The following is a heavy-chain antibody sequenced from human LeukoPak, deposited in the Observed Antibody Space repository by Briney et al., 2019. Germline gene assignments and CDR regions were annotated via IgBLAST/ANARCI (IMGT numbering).Heavy chain of an antibody. D-gene: IGHD1-14*01. CDR2: ISTSNGDT. V-gene: IGHV1-18*01. CDR3: ARDPYHRLGPPLDL. CDR1: GYTSTNSD. J-gene: IGHJ5*02. Sequence: ASVKVSCRASGYTSTNSDITWVRQAPGQGLEWMGRISTSNGDTNYAAKLQGRVTMTTDTSTSTFYMELGSLTFDDTAVYFCARDPYHRLGPPLDLWGQGTLVTVSS.